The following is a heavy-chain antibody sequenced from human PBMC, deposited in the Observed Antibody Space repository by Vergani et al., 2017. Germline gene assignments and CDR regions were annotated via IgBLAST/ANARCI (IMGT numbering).Heavy chain of an antibody. CDR1: GYTFRNYG. CDR2: ISDYNGET. CDR3: AIDRGNSGDYNFDY. D-gene: IGHD1-26*01. Sequence: QVQLVQSGAEVKKPGASVKVFCEGSGYTFRNYGISWVRQAPGEGLEWLGWISDYNGETKFAQKFQGRVTLTRDTSTDTAYMEMGRLGSDDTAVYYGAIDRGNSGDYNFDYWGQGTLVTVSS. V-gene: IGHV1-18*04. J-gene: IGHJ4*02.